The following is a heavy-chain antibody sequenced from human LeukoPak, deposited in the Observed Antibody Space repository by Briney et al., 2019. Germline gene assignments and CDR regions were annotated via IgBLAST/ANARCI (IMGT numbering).Heavy chain of an antibody. Sequence: TGGSLRLSCAASGFTFSSYSMNWVRQAPGKGLGWVSYISSSSSTIYYADSVKGRFTISRDNAKNSLYLQMNSLRAEDTAVYYCARDGVYRDPNYYYYYMDVWGKGTTVTVSS. J-gene: IGHJ6*03. CDR2: ISSSSSTI. CDR1: GFTFSSYS. V-gene: IGHV3-48*04. D-gene: IGHD2-8*01. CDR3: ARDGVYRDPNYYYYYMDV.